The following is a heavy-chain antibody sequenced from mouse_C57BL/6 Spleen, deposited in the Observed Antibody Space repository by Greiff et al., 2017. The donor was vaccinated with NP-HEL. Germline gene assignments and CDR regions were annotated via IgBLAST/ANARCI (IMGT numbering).Heavy chain of an antibody. J-gene: IGHJ4*01. D-gene: IGHD3-2*01. V-gene: IGHV1-64*01. CDR3: ARETAGDYYAMDY. CDR2: IHPNSGST. Sequence: VQLQQSGAELVKPGASVKLSCKASGYTFTSYWMHWVKQRPGQGLEWIGMIHPNSGSTNYNEKFKSKATLTVDKSSSTAYMQLSSLTSEDSAVYYCARETAGDYYAMDYWGQGTSVTVSS. CDR1: GYTFTSYW.